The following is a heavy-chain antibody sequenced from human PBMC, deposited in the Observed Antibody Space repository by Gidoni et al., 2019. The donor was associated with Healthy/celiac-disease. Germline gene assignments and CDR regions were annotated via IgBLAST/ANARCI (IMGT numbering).Heavy chain of an antibody. CDR3: AREGYCTNGVCYTPVSPFDY. D-gene: IGHD2-8*01. Sequence: QVQLVQSGAEVKKPGSSVKVSCKASGGPFSSYAISWVRQAPGQGLEWMGGIIPIFGTANYAQKFQGRVTITADESTSTAYMELSSLRSEDTAVYYCAREGYCTNGVCYTPVSPFDYWGQGTLVTVSS. CDR2: IIPIFGTA. CDR1: GGPFSSYA. J-gene: IGHJ4*02. V-gene: IGHV1-69*01.